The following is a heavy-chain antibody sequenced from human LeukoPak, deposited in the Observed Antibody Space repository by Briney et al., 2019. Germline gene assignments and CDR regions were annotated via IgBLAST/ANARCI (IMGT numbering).Heavy chain of an antibody. CDR2: INLDGSVQ. J-gene: IGHJ4*02. CDR1: GFILSSYW. V-gene: IGHV3-7*01. D-gene: IGHD3-16*01. Sequence: GGSLRLSCAASGFILSSYWMTWVRQAPGQGLEWVANINLDGSVQLYADSVKGRFTISRDNAKNSVYLQMNSLRAEDTAVYYCAREGGVADYWGQGTLVTVSS. CDR3: AREGGVADY.